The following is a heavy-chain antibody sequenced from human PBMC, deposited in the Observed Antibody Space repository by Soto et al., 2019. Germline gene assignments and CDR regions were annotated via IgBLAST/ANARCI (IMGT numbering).Heavy chain of an antibody. Sequence: QVQLVQSGAEVKKPGASVKVSCKASGYTFTSYAMHWARQAPGQRLEWMGWINAGNGNTKYSQKFQGRVTITRDTSASTAYMELSSLRSEDTAVYYCARGGSSGWFDYWGQGTLVTVSS. CDR2: INAGNGNT. V-gene: IGHV1-3*01. CDR3: ARGGSSGWFDY. D-gene: IGHD6-19*01. CDR1: GYTFTSYA. J-gene: IGHJ4*02.